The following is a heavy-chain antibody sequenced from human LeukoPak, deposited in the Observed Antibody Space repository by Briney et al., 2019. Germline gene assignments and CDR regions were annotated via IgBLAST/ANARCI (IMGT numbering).Heavy chain of an antibody. J-gene: IGHJ5*01. CDR1: GFTFDNYG. D-gene: IGHD2-2*01. CDR2: INGNGGST. Sequence: GSLRLSCAASGFTFDNYGMSWVRQVPGKGLEWVSSINGNGGSTAYADSVKGRFTISRDNAKNSLYLQMNSLRAEDTAVYYCAKDRHAPGRYCSSTSCFPFDSWGQGTLVTVSS. V-gene: IGHV3-20*04. CDR3: AKDRHAPGRYCSSTSCFPFDS.